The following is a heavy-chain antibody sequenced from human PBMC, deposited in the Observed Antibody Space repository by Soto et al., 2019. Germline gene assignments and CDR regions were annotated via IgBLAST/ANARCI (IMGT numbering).Heavy chain of an antibody. Sequence: QLQLQESGPGLVKPSETLSLTCTVSGGSISSSSSYWGWIRQPPGKGLEWIGSLYYSGSTYYNPSLQSRVTISVDTSKNQFSLNLRSVTAADTAVYYCARRSPGGGSGNYGRWFDPWGQGTLVTVSS. CDR2: LYYSGST. J-gene: IGHJ5*02. CDR1: GGSISSSSSY. D-gene: IGHD3-10*01. CDR3: ARRSPGGGSGNYGRWFDP. V-gene: IGHV4-39*01.